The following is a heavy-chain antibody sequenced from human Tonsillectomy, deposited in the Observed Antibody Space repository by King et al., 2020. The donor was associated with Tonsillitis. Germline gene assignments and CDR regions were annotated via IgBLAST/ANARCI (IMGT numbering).Heavy chain of an antibody. CDR1: GFTFSSYG. D-gene: IGHD6-13*01. J-gene: IGHJ6*02. CDR3: ATDLHVLQQLVLYYYYVMLV. Sequence: VQLVESGGGVVQPGRSLRLSCAASGFTFSSYGMHWVRQAPGKGLEWVAVISYDGSNKYYADSVKGRFTISRDNSKNTLYLQMNSLRAEDTAVYYCATDLHVLQQLVLYYYYVMLVWGQGTTVTVAS. V-gene: IGHV3-30*03. CDR2: ISYDGSNK.